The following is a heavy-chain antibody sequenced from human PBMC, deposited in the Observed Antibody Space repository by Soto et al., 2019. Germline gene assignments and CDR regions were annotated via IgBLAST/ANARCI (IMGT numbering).Heavy chain of an antibody. D-gene: IGHD2-2*01. CDR3: ARDLIRADIVVVPAAGYYYYYMDV. J-gene: IGHJ6*03. Sequence: ASVKVSCKASGYTFTSYAMHWVRQAPGQRLEWMGWINAGNGNTKYSQKFQGRVTITRDTSASTAYMELSSLRSEGTAVYYCARDLIRADIVVVPAAGYYYYYMDVWGKGTTVTVSS. V-gene: IGHV1-3*01. CDR1: GYTFTSYA. CDR2: INAGNGNT.